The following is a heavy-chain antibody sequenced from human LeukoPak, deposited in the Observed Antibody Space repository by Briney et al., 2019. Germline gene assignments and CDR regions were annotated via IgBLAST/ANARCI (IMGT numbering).Heavy chain of an antibody. V-gene: IGHV4-39*01. CDR2: IYYSGST. D-gene: IGHD2-15*01. Sequence: SETLSLTCTVSGGSISSSSYYWGWIRQPPGKGLVWIGSIYYSGSTYYNPSLKSRVTISVDTSKNQFSLKLSSVTAADTAVYYCASFIVVVVAAPMDVWGQGTTVTVSS. CDR1: GGSISSSSYY. CDR3: ASFIVVVVAAPMDV. J-gene: IGHJ6*02.